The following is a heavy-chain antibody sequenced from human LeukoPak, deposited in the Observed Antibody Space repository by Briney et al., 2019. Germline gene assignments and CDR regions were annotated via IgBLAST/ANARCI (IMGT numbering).Heavy chain of an antibody. J-gene: IGHJ6*02. D-gene: IGHD6-6*01. CDR1: GGSFSGYY. Sequence: PSETLSLTCAVYGGSFSGYYWSWIRQPPGKGPEWIGEINHSGSTNYNPSLKSRVTISVDRPKNQFSLKLSSVTAADTAVYYCARARRGMDVWGQGTTVTVSS. V-gene: IGHV4-34*01. CDR2: INHSGST. CDR3: ARARRGMDV.